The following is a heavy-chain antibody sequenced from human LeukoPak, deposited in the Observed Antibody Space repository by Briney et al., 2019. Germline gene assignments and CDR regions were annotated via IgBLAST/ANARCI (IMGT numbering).Heavy chain of an antibody. CDR2: VSGSGDST. D-gene: IGHD2-15*01. V-gene: IGHV3-23*01. CDR1: GFIFSSYG. Sequence: PGGSLRLSCAASGFIFSSYGMSWVRQAPGKGLEWVSAVSGSGDSTNYADSVKGRFTISRDNSKNTLFLQMNSLRAEDTAVYYCARGSSVVALDWGQGTLVTVSS. J-gene: IGHJ4*02. CDR3: ARGSSVVALD.